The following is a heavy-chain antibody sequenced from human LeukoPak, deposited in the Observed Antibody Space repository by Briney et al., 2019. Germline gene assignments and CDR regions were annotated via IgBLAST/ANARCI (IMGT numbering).Heavy chain of an antibody. D-gene: IGHD7-27*01. J-gene: IGHJ4*02. CDR3: ASSFWGY. CDR1: GFTFSDHY. V-gene: IGHV3-72*01. CDR2: TRNKANSYTT. Sequence: GGSLRLSCAASGFTFSDHYMDWVRQAPGKWLEWVGRTRNKANSYTTEYAASVKGRFTISRDDSKNSLYLQMNSLKTEDTAVYYCASSFWGYWGQGTLVTVSS.